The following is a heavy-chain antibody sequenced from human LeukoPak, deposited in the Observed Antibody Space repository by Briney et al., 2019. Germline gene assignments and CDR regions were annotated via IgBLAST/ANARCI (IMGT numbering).Heavy chain of an antibody. CDR3: AKEVTMVRGVHLTTPFDY. V-gene: IGHV3-30*18. Sequence: GGSLRLSCAASGFTFSSYGMHWVRQAPGKGLEWVAVISYDGSNKYYADSVKGRFTISRDNSKNTLYLQMNSLRAEDTAVYYCAKEVTMVRGVHLTTPFDYWGQGTLVTVSS. J-gene: IGHJ4*02. CDR1: GFTFSSYG. D-gene: IGHD3-10*01. CDR2: ISYDGSNK.